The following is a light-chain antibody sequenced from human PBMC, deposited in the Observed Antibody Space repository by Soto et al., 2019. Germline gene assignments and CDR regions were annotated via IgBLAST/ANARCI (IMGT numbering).Light chain of an antibody. CDR2: RNN. CDR3: AAWDDTVRSYV. CDR1: ISNIGNNY. J-gene: IGLJ1*01. V-gene: IGLV1-47*01. Sequence: QSVLTQPPSVSGTPGQGVTISCSGSISNIGNNYVHWFQQLPGTAPKVLSNRNNQRPSGVPDRFSGSKSGTSASLAISGLRSEDEAEYYCAAWDDTVRSYVFGTGTKVTVL.